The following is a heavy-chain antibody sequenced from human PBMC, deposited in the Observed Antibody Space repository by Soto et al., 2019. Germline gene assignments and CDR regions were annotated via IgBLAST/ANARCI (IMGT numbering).Heavy chain of an antibody. Sequence: HVQLVQSGAEVMKPGCSVKVSCKASGGTFSSYAISWLRQAPGQALEWTGGIIPIFRTANYAQKFQGRVTITADESTSTAYMELSSLRSEDTAVYYCARGLRYYDSSGYNAFDIWGQGTMVTVSS. J-gene: IGHJ3*02. CDR1: GGTFSSYA. D-gene: IGHD3-22*01. CDR3: ARGLRYYDSSGYNAFDI. CDR2: IIPIFRTA. V-gene: IGHV1-69*01.